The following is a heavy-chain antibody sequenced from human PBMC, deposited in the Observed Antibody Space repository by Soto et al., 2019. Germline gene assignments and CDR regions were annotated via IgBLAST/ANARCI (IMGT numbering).Heavy chain of an antibody. D-gene: IGHD3-10*01. CDR1: GGTFSSYA. V-gene: IGHV1-69*13. CDR2: IIPIFGTA. CDR3: ARLGSGNYYMVS. Sequence: GASVKVSCKASGGTFSSYAISWVRQAPGQGLEWMGGIIPIFGTANYAQKFQGRVTITADESTSTAYMELSSLRSEDTAVYYCARLGSGNYYMVSWGQRTLVTVSS. J-gene: IGHJ5*02.